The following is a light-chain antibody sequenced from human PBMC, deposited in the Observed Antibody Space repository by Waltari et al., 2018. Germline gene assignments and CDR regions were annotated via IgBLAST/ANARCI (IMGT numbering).Light chain of an antibody. CDR1: SSDVGDYNY. V-gene: IGLV2-8*01. CDR2: EVS. Sequence: QSALTQSPSASGSPGQSVTISCTGISSDVGDYNYVSWYQQHPGKAPKVMIYEVSKRPSGGPYRFSGSKSGNTASLTVSGLQAEDEADYYCSSYAGSNNFVVFGGGTKLTVL. CDR3: SSYAGSNNFVV. J-gene: IGLJ2*01.